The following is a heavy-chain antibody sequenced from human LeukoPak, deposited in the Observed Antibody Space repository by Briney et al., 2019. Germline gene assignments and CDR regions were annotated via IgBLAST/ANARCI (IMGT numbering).Heavy chain of an antibody. Sequence: PSETLSLTCTVSGGSIGSYYWSWIRQPPGEGLEWIGYIYYSGSTNYNPSLKSRVTISVDTSKNQFSLKLSSVTAADTAVYYCARIYGSGTLYGMDVWGQGTTVTVSS. V-gene: IGHV4-59*01. J-gene: IGHJ6*02. D-gene: IGHD3-10*01. CDR2: IYYSGST. CDR1: GGSIGSYY. CDR3: ARIYGSGTLYGMDV.